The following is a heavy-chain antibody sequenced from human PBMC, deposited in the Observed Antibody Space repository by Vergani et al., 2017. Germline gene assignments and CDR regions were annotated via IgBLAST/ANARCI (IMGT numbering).Heavy chain of an antibody. V-gene: IGHV3-30*03. CDR2: ISYDGNKK. Sequence: QVQLVESGGGEVQPGRSLRLYCSAAGFPFSEYGVHWVRQAPGKGLEWVSVISYDGNKKHYADSVKGRFTISRDNSKNTLYLEMNALRAEDTAVYYCARYFLTRVTTLDYYYMGVWGKGTTVTVSS. CDR1: GFPFSEYG. J-gene: IGHJ6*03. CDR3: ARYFLTRVTTLDYYYMGV. D-gene: IGHD1-1*01.